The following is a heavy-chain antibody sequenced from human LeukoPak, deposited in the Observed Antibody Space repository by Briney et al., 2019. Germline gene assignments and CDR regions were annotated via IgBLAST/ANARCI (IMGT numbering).Heavy chain of an antibody. CDR1: GGSITSYY. D-gene: IGHD6-13*01. Sequence: PSETLSLTCTVSGGSITSYYWAWIRQPPGKGLEWIGCIHSSGTTDYSPSLKSRVTISLDTSKNRFSLKLSSVTAADTAMYYCARSYSSSDHYYYYGMDVWGQGTTVTVAS. J-gene: IGHJ6*02. V-gene: IGHV4-59*08. CDR3: ARSYSSSDHYYYYGMDV. CDR2: IHSSGTT.